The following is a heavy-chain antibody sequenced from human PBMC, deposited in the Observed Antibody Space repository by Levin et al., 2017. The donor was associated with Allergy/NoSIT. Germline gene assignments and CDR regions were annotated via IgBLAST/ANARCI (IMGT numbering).Heavy chain of an antibody. J-gene: IGHJ6*03. CDR2: IYPGDSDT. V-gene: IGHV5-51*01. Sequence: GGSLRLSCQGSGSSFTSYWIGWVRQMPGEGLEWMGIIYPGDSDTRYSPSFQGQVTISADKSISTAYLQWSSLKASDTAIYYCARRGTRDYYYYMDVWGKGTTVTVSS. CDR1: GSSFTSYW. CDR3: ARRGTRDYYYYMDV. D-gene: IGHD1-1*01.